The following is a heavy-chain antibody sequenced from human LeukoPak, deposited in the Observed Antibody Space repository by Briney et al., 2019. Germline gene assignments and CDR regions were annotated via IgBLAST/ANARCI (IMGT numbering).Heavy chain of an antibody. D-gene: IGHD6-19*01. J-gene: IGHJ4*02. CDR2: ISYDGSNK. V-gene: IGHV3-30*03. CDR3: ARGSPQWPTGY. CDR1: GFTFSSYG. Sequence: GGSLRLSCAASGFTFSSYGMHWVRQAPGKGLEWVAVISYDGSNKYYADSVKGRFTISRDNSKNTLYLQMNSLRAEDTAVYYCARGSPQWPTGYWGQGTLVTVSS.